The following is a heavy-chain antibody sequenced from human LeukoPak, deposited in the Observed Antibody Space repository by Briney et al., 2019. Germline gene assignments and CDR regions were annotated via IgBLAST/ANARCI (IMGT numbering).Heavy chain of an antibody. D-gene: IGHD1-14*01. J-gene: IGHJ5*02. V-gene: IGHV3-74*01. CDR2: TNGDGSSL. Sequence: GGSLKLSCSASACTFSSYWMHQVRQGPGKGLVWFARTNGDGSSLRYADPVKGRFTVSRDNAKNTLYLQMSRLRVEDTAVYYCARDLGDESGTHKTSFDRWGQGTLVIVSS. CDR1: ACTFSSYW. CDR3: ARDLGDESGTHKTSFDR.